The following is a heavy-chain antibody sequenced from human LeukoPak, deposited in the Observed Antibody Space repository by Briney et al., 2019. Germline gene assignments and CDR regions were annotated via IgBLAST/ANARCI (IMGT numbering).Heavy chain of an antibody. V-gene: IGHV1-18*04. CDR2: ISAYNGNT. CDR1: GYTFTDHY. D-gene: IGHD6-19*01. CDR3: ARLHSSGTYWFDP. J-gene: IGHJ5*02. Sequence: ASVKVSCKASGYTFTDHYMHWVRQAPGQGLEWMGWISAYNGNTNYAQKLQGRVTMTTDTSTSTAYMELRSLRSDDTAVYYCARLHSSGTYWFDPWGQGTLVTVSS.